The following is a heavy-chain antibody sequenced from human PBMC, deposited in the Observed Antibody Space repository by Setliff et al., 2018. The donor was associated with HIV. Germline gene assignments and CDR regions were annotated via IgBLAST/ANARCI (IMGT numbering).Heavy chain of an antibody. CDR2: VTPSFATA. J-gene: IGHJ3*01. V-gene: IGHV1-69*13. CDR1: GGTFKNLA. D-gene: IGHD1-1*01. CDR3: ANPHDGGAFDV. Sequence: SSVKVSCKASGGTFKNLAISWVRQAPGQGLEWMGGVTPSFATANYAQKFQGRITITADELTSTVYMDLNSLKSEDSAVYYCANPHDGGAFDVWGQGTAVTVSS.